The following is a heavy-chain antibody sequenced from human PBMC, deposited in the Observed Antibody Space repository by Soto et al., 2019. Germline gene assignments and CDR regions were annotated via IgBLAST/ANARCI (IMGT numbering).Heavy chain of an antibody. D-gene: IGHD3-10*01. CDR2: MTYDGATE. Sequence: QVHLVESRGGVVQPGRSLRLSCAASGFPFSDYVIHWVRQAAGKGLEWVASMTYDGATEYYADSVKGRFTVSRDNSKRTLSLQMNSLRPEDTAVYYCARVRLTISVNDALDVWGQGTTVTVSS. J-gene: IGHJ3*01. V-gene: IGHV3-30*14. CDR3: ARVRLTISVNDALDV. CDR1: GFPFSDYV.